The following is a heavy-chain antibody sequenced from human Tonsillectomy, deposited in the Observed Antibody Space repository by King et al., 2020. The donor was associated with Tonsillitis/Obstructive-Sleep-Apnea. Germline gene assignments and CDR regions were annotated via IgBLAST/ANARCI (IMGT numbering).Heavy chain of an antibody. J-gene: IGHJ5*02. D-gene: IGHD3-3*01. CDR2: INHSGST. CDR1: GGSFSGYY. CDR3: ARGYYEFASGSYTSKTSTNWFDP. V-gene: IGHV4-34*01. Sequence: VQLQQWGAGLLKPSETLSLTCAVYGGSFSGYYWSWIRQPPGKGLEWIGEINHSGSTNYNPSLKSRVTISVDTSKNQFSLKLSSVTAADTAVYYCARGYYEFASGSYTSKTSTNWFDPWGPRTLVTVSS.